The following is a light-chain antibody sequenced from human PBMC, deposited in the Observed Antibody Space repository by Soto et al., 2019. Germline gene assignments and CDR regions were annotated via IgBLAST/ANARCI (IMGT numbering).Light chain of an antibody. CDR2: EVS. CDR1: SSDVGSYNL. J-gene: IGLJ2*01. Sequence: QSALTQPASVSGSPGQSITISCTGTSSDVGSYNLVSWYQQHPGKAPKVMIYEVSKRPSGVPDRFSGSKSGNTASLTVSGLQAEDEADYYCSSYAGSNNVVFGGGTKVTVL. CDR3: SSYAGSNNVV. V-gene: IGLV2-8*01.